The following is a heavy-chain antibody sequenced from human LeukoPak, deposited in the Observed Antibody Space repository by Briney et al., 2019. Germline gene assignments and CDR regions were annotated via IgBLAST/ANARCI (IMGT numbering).Heavy chain of an antibody. CDR3: ARGGTHFDY. D-gene: IGHD1-1*01. Sequence: GASVKVSCKASGLTFTNYYMHWVRQAPGQGLEWMGWINPNGGGTNYAQRFRDTVTMTTDTSISTAYMELSGLRSGDTAMYYCARGGTHFDYWGQGTLVTVSS. CDR2: INPNGGGT. V-gene: IGHV1-2*02. CDR1: GLTFTNYY. J-gene: IGHJ4*02.